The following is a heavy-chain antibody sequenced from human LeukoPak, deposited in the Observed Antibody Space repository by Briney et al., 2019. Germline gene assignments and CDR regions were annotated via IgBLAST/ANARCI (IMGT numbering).Heavy chain of an antibody. CDR3: AKEGFDS. CDR2: ISNSGGST. V-gene: IGHV3-23*01. J-gene: IGHJ4*02. CDR1: GFTFNKYI. Sequence: GGSLRLSCAASGFTFNKYIMNWVRQAPGKGLEWVSSISNSGGSTYYADSVKGRFTISRDNSKNTLYLQMNSLRAEDTAVYYCAKEGFDSWGQGTLVTVSS.